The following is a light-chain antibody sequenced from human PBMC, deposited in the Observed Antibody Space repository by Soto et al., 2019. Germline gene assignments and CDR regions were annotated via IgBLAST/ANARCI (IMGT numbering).Light chain of an antibody. J-gene: IGLJ2*01. Sequence: QSVLTQPRSVSGAPGQSVTISCTGTSSDGGGYNYVSWYQQHPGKAPKIMIYDVSKRPSWVPDRFSGSESGHTASLTISGLQAEDEADYYCCSYAGRPTFGAGTKLTVL. CDR2: DVS. CDR3: CSYAGRPT. V-gene: IGLV2-11*01. CDR1: SSDGGGYNY.